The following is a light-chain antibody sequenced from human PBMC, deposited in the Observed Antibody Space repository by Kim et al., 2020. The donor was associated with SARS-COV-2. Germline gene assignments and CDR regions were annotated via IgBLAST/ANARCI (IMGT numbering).Light chain of an antibody. Sequence: SYELTQPPSVSVAPGKTARITCGGNNIGSKRVHWYQQKPGQAPVLVIYYDSDRPSGIPERFSGSNSGNTATLTISRVEAGDEADYYCQVWDSSSDHPVVFGGGTQLTVL. J-gene: IGLJ2*01. V-gene: IGLV3-21*04. CDR1: NIGSKR. CDR2: YDS. CDR3: QVWDSSSDHPVV.